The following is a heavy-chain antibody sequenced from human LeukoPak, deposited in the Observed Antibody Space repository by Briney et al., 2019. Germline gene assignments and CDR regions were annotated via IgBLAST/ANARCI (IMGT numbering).Heavy chain of an antibody. Sequence: SVKVFCKASGGTFSSYAISWVRQAPGQGLEWMGGIIPIFGTANYAQKFQGRVTITADESTSTAYMELSSLRSEDTAVYYCARGPGRYCSGGSCYPVNWFDPWGQGTLVTVSS. CDR2: IIPIFGTA. J-gene: IGHJ5*02. CDR3: ARGPGRYCSGGSCYPVNWFDP. V-gene: IGHV1-69*13. CDR1: GGTFSSYA. D-gene: IGHD2-15*01.